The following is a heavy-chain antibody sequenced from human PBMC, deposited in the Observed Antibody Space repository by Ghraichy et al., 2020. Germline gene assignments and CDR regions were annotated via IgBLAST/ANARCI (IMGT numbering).Heavy chain of an antibody. V-gene: IGHV3-23*01. CDR1: GFTFSSYA. CDR2: ISGSGGST. J-gene: IGHJ3*02. D-gene: IGHD3-9*01. Sequence: GGSLRLSCAASGFTFSSYAMSWVRQAPGKGLEWVSAISGSGGSTYYADSVKGRFTISRDNSKNQLYLQMNSLRAEDTAVYYCAKGLDYDSLTGYYRVDAFDIWGQGTMVTVSS. CDR3: AKGLDYDSLTGYYRVDAFDI.